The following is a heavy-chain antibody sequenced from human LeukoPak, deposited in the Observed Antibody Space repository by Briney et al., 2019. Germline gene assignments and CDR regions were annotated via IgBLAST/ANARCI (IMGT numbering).Heavy chain of an antibody. CDR2: INAGNGNT. CDR1: GYTFTSYA. CDR3: ARVRWAYGMDV. D-gene: IGHD5-24*01. Sequence: GASVKVSCKASGYTFTSYAMHWVRQAPGQRLEWMGWINAGNGNTKYSQKFQGRVTMTRDTSTSTVYMELSSLRSEDTAVYYCARVRWAYGMDVWGQGTTVTVSS. J-gene: IGHJ6*02. V-gene: IGHV1-3*01.